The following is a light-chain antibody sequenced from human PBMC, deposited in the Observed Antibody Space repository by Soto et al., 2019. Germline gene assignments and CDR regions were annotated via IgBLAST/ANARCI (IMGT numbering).Light chain of an antibody. CDR3: QQYNNWPRWT. J-gene: IGKJ1*01. V-gene: IGKV3-15*01. Sequence: EIVMTQSPATLSVSPGERATLSCRASQSVSSNLAWSQQKPGQAPRLLIYGASTRATGIPARFSGSGSGTEFTLTISSLQSEDFAVYYCQQYNNWPRWTFGQGNKVEIK. CDR1: QSVSSN. CDR2: GAS.